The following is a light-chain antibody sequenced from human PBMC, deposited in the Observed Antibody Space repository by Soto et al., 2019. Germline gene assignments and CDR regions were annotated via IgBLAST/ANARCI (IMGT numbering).Light chain of an antibody. CDR3: QQYYNTPLT. Sequence: DIVMTQSPDSLAVSLGERVTINCKSSQSVLYSSNNRNYLAWFQQKPGQPPKLLIYWASTRESVVPDRFSGSGSGTDFTLTISGLQAEDVAVYYCQQYYNTPLTFGGGTKVEI. CDR2: WAS. J-gene: IGKJ4*01. CDR1: QSVLYSSNNRNY. V-gene: IGKV4-1*01.